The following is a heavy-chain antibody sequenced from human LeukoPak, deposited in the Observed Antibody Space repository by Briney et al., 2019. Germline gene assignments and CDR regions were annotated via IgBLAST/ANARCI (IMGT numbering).Heavy chain of an antibody. D-gene: IGHD2-2*01. CDR2: ISGSGGST. J-gene: IGHJ4*02. Sequence: PGGSLRLSCAASGFTFSSYAMSWVRQAPGKGLEWVPAISGSGGSTYYADSVKGRFTISRDNSKNTLYLQMNNLRAEDTAVYYCAKGYCSSTSCPTGAWGQGTLVTVSS. CDR1: GFTFSSYA. V-gene: IGHV3-23*01. CDR3: AKGYCSSTSCPTGA.